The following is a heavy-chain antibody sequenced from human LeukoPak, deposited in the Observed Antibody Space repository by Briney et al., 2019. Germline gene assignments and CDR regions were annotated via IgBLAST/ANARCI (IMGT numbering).Heavy chain of an antibody. J-gene: IGHJ2*01. D-gene: IGHD2-21*02. CDR3: ARDGVVTATYWYFDL. CDR2: IYTSGST. Sequence: PSQTLSLTCTVSGGSISSGSYYWSWIRQPAGKGLEWIGRIYTSGSTNYNPPLKSRVTISVDTSKNQFSLKLSSVTAADTAVYYCARDGVVTATYWYFDLWGRGTLVTVSS. V-gene: IGHV4-61*02. CDR1: GGSISSGSYY.